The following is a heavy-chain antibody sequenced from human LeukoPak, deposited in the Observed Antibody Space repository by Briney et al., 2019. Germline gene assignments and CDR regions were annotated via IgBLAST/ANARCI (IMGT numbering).Heavy chain of an antibody. V-gene: IGHV4-59*01. J-gene: IGHJ5*02. D-gene: IGHD6-6*01. Sequence: PSETLSLTCTVSGGYISSYYWSWIRQPPGKGLEGVGYIYYSGSTNYNPSLNSRVTISVDTPKNQSSLKLSSVTAADTAVYYCARDRPANGQLVLEFDPWGQGTLVTVSS. CDR3: ARDRPANGQLVLEFDP. CDR2: IYYSGST. CDR1: GGYISSYY.